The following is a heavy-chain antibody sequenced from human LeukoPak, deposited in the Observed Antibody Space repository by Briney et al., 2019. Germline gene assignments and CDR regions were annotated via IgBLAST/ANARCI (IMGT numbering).Heavy chain of an antibody. D-gene: IGHD6-13*01. V-gene: IGHV3-21*01. J-gene: IGHJ4*02. CDR3: ARDGELAAAAPGFDY. Sequence: PGGSLRLSCAASGFTFSSYSMNWVRQAPGKGLEWVSSISSSSSYIYYADSVKGRFTISRDNAKNSLYLQMNSLRAEDTAVYYCARDGELAAAAPGFDYWGQGTLVTVSS. CDR2: ISSSSSYI. CDR1: GFTFSSYS.